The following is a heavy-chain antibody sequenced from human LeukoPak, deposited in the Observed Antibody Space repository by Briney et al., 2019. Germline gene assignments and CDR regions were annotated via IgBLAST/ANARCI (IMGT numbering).Heavy chain of an antibody. CDR3: ARGGFYCGGDCYVDY. J-gene: IGHJ4*02. CDR1: GGSFSPYY. Sequence: SETLSLTCAVYGGSFSPYYWSWIRQPPGKGLEWIGEVNHSGSTNYNPSLKSRVTISVDTSKNQFSLRLSSVTAADTAVYHCARGGFYCGGDCYVDYWGQGTLVTVSS. CDR2: VNHSGST. D-gene: IGHD2-21*02. V-gene: IGHV4-34*01.